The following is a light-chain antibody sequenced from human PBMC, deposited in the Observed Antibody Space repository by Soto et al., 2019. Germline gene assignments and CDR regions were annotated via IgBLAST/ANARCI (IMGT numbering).Light chain of an antibody. CDR1: QSVSSQ. CDR3: QHRSNWPSWT. J-gene: IGKJ1*01. V-gene: IGKV3-11*01. Sequence: EIVLTQSPATLSLSPGERATLSCRASQSVSSQLAWYQQKPGQAPRLLIYDASNRATGIPARFSGSGSGTDFTLTISSLETEDLAVYYCQHRSNWPSWTFGAGTKVDIK. CDR2: DAS.